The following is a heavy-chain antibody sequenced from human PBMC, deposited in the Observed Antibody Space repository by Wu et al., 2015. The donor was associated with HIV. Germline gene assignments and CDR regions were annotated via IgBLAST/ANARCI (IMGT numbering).Heavy chain of an antibody. CDR1: GVTLISSV. J-gene: IGHJ6*02. D-gene: IGHD3-10*01. Sequence: QLQLVQSGPEVKTPGTSVRVSCEASGVTLISSVVHWVRQARGQRPEWLGWIVVGNKDTNYAQEFHKRVTFDRDMSTNTVYLVDEEPENRTTAVYINCATRSPGSGSYNYYFIALDVWGQGTTISVSS. CDR3: ATRSPGSGSYNYYFIALDV. V-gene: IGHV1-58*01. CDR2: IVVGNKDT.